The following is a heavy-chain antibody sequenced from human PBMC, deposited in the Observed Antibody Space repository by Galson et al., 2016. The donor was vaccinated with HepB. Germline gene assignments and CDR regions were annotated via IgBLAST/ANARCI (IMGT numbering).Heavy chain of an antibody. V-gene: IGHV6-1*01. CDR3: AKGSPEGGFDY. J-gene: IGHJ4*02. Sequence: CAISGDSVSDVGAAWNWIRQSPSRGLEWLGMTKYRSKWYFDYGASVKSRMTMSPDTSKNQLSLQLNSVTPEDTAVYYCAKGSPEGGFDYWGQGSLVTVSS. D-gene: IGHD1-14*01. CDR2: TKYRSKWYF. CDR1: GDSVSDVGAA.